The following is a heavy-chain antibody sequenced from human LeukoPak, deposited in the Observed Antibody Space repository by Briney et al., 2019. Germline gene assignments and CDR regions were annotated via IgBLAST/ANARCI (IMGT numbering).Heavy chain of an antibody. J-gene: IGHJ5*02. CDR2: ISSSSDYI. CDR1: GFTFSIYA. Sequence: GGSLRLSCVASGFTFSIYAMSWVRQAPGKGLEWVSSISSSSDYIYHADSVKGRFTISRDNPKKSLYLQMNSLRAEDTAVYYCARGATTTRFGRFDPWGQGTLVIVSS. CDR3: ARGATTTRFGRFDP. D-gene: IGHD4-17*01. V-gene: IGHV3-21*01.